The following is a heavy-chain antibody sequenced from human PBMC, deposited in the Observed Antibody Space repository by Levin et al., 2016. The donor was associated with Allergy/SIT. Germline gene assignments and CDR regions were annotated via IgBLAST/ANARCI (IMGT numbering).Heavy chain of an antibody. V-gene: IGHV3-33*03. CDR3: TKEGLVGDGYN. D-gene: IGHD5-24*01. Sequence: GGSLRLSCTASGFTFSNYGMHWVRQAPGKGLEWVAIIWYDGSEVYYADSVKGRFTISRDKSTNTLHLQMNSLRAEDSATYYCTKEGLVGDGYNWGQGTLVTVSS. J-gene: IGHJ4*02. CDR2: IWYDGSEV. CDR1: GFTFSNYG.